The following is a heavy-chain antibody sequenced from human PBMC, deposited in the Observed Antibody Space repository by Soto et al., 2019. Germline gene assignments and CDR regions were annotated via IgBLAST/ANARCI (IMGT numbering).Heavy chain of an antibody. V-gene: IGHV4-31*03. J-gene: IGHJ5*02. D-gene: IGHD3-3*01. CDR3: ARSLLYYDFWSGYSGNWFDP. CDR1: GGSISSGGYY. Sequence: SETLSLTCTVSGGSISSGGYYWSWIRQHPGKGLEWIGYIYYSGSTYYNPSLKSRVTISVDTSKNQFSLKLSSVTAADTAVYYCARSLLYYDFWSGYSGNWFDPWGQGTLVTVSS. CDR2: IYYSGST.